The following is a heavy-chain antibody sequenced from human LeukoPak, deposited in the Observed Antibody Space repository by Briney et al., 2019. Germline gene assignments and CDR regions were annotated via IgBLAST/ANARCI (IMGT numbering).Heavy chain of an antibody. D-gene: IGHD3-10*01. CDR1: GYTFTSYD. CDR3: ARGAPVLLWFGDSPDAFDI. J-gene: IGHJ3*02. CDR2: MNPNSGNT. V-gene: IGHV1-8*01. Sequence: ASVKISCKASGYTFTSYDINWVRQATGQGLEWMGWMNPNSGNTGYAQKFQGRVTMTRNTSISTAYMELSSLRSEDTAVYYCARGAPVLLWFGDSPDAFDIWGQGTMVTVSS.